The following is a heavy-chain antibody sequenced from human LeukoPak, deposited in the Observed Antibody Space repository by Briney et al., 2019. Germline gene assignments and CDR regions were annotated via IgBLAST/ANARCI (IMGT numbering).Heavy chain of an antibody. CDR1: GYTFTGYY. J-gene: IGHJ4*02. CDR2: INPNSGGT. Sequence: PSVKLSCKASGYTFTGYYMHWVRQAPGQGLEWMGWINPNSGGTNYAQKFQGRVTMTRDTSISTAYMELSRLRSDDTAVYYCARDFFDTANRPYYFDYWGQGTLVTVSS. D-gene: IGHD1-14*01. V-gene: IGHV1-2*02. CDR3: ARDFFDTANRPYYFDY.